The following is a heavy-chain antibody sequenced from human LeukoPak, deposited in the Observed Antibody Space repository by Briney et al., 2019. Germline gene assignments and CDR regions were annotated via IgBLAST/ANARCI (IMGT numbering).Heavy chain of an antibody. J-gene: IGHJ4*02. D-gene: IGHD1-26*01. V-gene: IGHV4-38-2*02. CDR3: ATQSGRVGATYYFDY. CDR2: IYHSGST. Sequence: SETLSLTCTVSGYSISSGYYWGWIRQPPGKGLEWIGSIYHSGSTYYNPSLKSRVTISVDTSKNQFSLKLSSVTAADTAVYYCATQSGRVGATYYFDYWGQGTLVTVSS. CDR1: GYSISSGYY.